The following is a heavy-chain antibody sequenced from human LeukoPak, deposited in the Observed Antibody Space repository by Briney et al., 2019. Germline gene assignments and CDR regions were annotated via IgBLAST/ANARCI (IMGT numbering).Heavy chain of an antibody. CDR3: AKTGGIAAAH. Sequence: GGSLRLSCAASGFTFSSYWMSWVRQAPGKGLEWVANIKQDGSEKYYVDSMKGRFTISRDNAKNSLYLQMNSLRAEDTALYYCAKTGGIAAAHWGQGTLVTVSS. J-gene: IGHJ4*02. CDR1: GFTFSSYW. V-gene: IGHV3-7*03. CDR2: IKQDGSEK. D-gene: IGHD6-13*01.